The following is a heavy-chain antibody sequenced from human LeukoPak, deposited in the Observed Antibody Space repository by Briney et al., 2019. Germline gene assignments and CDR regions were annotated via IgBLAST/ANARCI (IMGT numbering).Heavy chain of an antibody. CDR1: GGTFSDYA. Sequence: SVKVSCKASGGTFSDYAYNWVRQAPGQGLEWMGVFIPILGTANSTQNFQDRVTVTADISTNTAYLELTSLRSEDTAVYFCAGIPVFGVVLHQVPVWGKGTTVTVSS. CDR2: FIPILGTA. CDR3: AGIPVFGVVLHQVPV. V-gene: IGHV1-69*06. J-gene: IGHJ6*04. D-gene: IGHD3-3*01.